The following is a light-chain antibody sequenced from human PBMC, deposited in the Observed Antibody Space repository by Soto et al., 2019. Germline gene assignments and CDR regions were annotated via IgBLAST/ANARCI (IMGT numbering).Light chain of an antibody. V-gene: IGLV2-11*01. CDR2: DVS. J-gene: IGLJ1*01. Sequence: QSVLTQPRSVSGSPGQSVTISCTGTSSDVGGYNYVSWYQQHPGKAPKLMIYDVSKRPSGVPDRFSGSKSGNTASLTISGLQAEDAADYYCCSYAGSYSYVFGTGTKVTV. CDR3: CSYAGSYSYV. CDR1: SSDVGGYNY.